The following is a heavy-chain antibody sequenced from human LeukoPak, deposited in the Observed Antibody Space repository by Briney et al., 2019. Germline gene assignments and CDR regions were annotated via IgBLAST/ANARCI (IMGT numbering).Heavy chain of an antibody. V-gene: IGHV3-23*01. J-gene: IGHJ4*02. CDR2: ISGSGGST. CDR3: AKPRSDYYYSAFDY. Sequence: GGSLRLSCAASGFTFSTYAMTWVRQAPGKGLEWVSGISGSGGSTYYADSVKGRFTISRDNSKNTLYLQMNSLRAEDTAVYYCAKPRSDYYYSAFDYWGQGTQVTVSS. CDR1: GFTFSTYA. D-gene: IGHD3-22*01.